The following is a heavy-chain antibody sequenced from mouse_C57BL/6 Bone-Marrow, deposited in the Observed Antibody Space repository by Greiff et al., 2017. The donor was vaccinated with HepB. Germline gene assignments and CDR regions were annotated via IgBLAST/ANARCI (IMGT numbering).Heavy chain of an antibody. V-gene: IGHV1-50*01. CDR2: IDPSDSYT. CDR3: ARWGYGSFFDY. D-gene: IGHD1-1*01. Sequence: QVQLQQPGAELVKPGASVKLSCKASGYTFTSYWMQWVKQRPGQGLEWIGEIDPSDSYTNYNQKFKGKATLTVDTSSSTAYMQLSGLTSEDSAVYYCARWGYGSFFDYWGQGTTLTVSS. J-gene: IGHJ2*01. CDR1: GYTFTSYW.